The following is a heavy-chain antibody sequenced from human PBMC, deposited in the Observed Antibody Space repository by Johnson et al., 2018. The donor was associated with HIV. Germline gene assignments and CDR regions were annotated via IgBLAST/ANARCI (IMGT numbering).Heavy chain of an antibody. CDR3: AREDVSSGYAGTFDI. D-gene: IGHD5-12*01. Sequence: QVYLVESGGGLVQPGRSLTLTTIIVHWARQAPGKGLEWVSLISHDGTTTAYADSVKGRYTISRDISTNTVYLQMNSLSPEDTAVFYCAREDVSSGYAGTFDIWGQGTMVTVSS. CDR2: ISHDGTTT. J-gene: IGHJ3*02. V-gene: IGHV3-30*04. CDR1: TLTTII.